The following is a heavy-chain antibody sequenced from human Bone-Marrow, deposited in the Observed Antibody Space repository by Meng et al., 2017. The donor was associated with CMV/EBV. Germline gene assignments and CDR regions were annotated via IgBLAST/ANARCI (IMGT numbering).Heavy chain of an antibody. CDR1: GFTFSDYA. Sequence: GESLKISCAASGFTFSDYAIHWVRQAPGKGQEWVAGIFYDGSDTYYADSVKGRFTISRDNSKNTVYLQMNSLRAEDTALYHRARVPPSLSYYFDYWGQGTLVTVSS. CDR2: IFYDGSDT. CDR3: ARVPPSLSYYFDY. J-gene: IGHJ4*02. D-gene: IGHD2/OR15-2a*01. V-gene: IGHV3-30*04.